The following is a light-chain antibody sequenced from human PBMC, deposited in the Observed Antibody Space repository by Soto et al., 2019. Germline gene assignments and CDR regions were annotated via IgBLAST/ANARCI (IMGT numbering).Light chain of an antibody. CDR2: GAS. J-gene: IGKJ1*01. V-gene: IGKV3-15*01. CDR1: QSVSSN. CDR3: QQYSEWPWWT. Sequence: EIVMTQSPATLSVSLGERATLSCRASQSVSSNLAWYQQTPGQAPRLLIYGASTRATGIPARFSGSGSGTEFTLTISSLQSEDFAVYFCQQYSEWPWWTFGQGTKVEIK.